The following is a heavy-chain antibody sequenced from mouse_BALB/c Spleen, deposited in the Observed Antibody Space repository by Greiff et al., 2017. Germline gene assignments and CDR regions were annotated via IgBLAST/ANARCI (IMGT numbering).Heavy chain of an antibody. D-gene: IGHD2-10*02. CDR2: ISSGGST. Sequence: EVQGVESGGGLVKPGGSLKLSCAASGFTFSSYAMSWVRQTPEKRLEWVASISSGGSTYYPDSVKGRFTISRDNARNILYLQMSSLRSEDTAMYYCARGGYGNYDWFAYWGQGTLVTVSA. CDR1: GFTFSSYA. J-gene: IGHJ3*01. V-gene: IGHV5-6-5*01. CDR3: ARGGYGNYDWFAY.